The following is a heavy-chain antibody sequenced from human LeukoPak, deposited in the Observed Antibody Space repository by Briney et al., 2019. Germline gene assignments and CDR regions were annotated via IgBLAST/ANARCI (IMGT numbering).Heavy chain of an antibody. CDR3: ARGETAVSISPFDALDI. J-gene: IGHJ3*02. CDR2: ISGSGGST. V-gene: IGHV3-23*01. CDR1: GSTFSSYA. Sequence: PGGSLRLSCAASGSTFSSYAMSWVRQAPGKGLEWVSAISGSGGSTYYADSVKGRFTISRDNSKNTLNLRMNSLRAEDTAVYYCARGETAVSISPFDALDIWGQGTMVTVS. D-gene: IGHD4-17*01.